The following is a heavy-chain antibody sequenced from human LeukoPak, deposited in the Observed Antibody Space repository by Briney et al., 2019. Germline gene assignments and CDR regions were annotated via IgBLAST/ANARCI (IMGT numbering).Heavy chain of an antibody. D-gene: IGHD1-26*01. J-gene: IGHJ4*02. CDR2: IIPILGIA. CDR1: GGTFSSYA. Sequence: GASVKVSCKASGGTFSSYAISWVRQAPGQGLEWMGRIIPILGIANYAQKFQGRVTITADKSTSTAYMELSSLRSEDTAVYYCARGTRGSYYSSLPVYYFDYWGQGTLVTVSS. V-gene: IGHV1-69*04. CDR3: ARGTRGSYYSSLPVYYFDY.